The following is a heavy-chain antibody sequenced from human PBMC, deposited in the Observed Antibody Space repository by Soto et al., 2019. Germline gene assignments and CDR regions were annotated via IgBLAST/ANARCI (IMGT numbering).Heavy chain of an antibody. D-gene: IGHD2-21*01. CDR3: TGDFANGLDY. J-gene: IGHJ4*02. CDR1: GFTFSSYS. CDR2: ISSSSSYI. Sequence: LGGSLRLSCSASGFTFSSYSMNWVRQAPGKGLEWVSSISSSSSYIYYADSVKGRFTISRDNDKNSLYLQMNSLRAEDTAVYYCTGDFANGLDYWGQGTLFTFS. V-gene: IGHV3-21*01.